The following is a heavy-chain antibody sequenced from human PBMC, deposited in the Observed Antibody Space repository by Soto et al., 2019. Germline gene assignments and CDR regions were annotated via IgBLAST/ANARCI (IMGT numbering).Heavy chain of an antibody. V-gene: IGHV4-31*01. CDR1: GGSISSGGYY. Sequence: QVQLQESGPGLVKPSQTLSLTCTVSGGSISSGGYYWSWIRQHPGKGLAWIGYIYYSGSTYYNPSLKNPVTISVDTSKNQFAMKLSSVTDADTAVYYCARAVEYSYGGMWSFDYWGQGTLVTVSS. J-gene: IGHJ4*02. CDR2: IYYSGST. CDR3: ARAVEYSYGGMWSFDY. D-gene: IGHD5-18*01.